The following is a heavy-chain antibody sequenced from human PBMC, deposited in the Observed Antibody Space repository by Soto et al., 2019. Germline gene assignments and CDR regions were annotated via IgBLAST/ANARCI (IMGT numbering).Heavy chain of an antibody. CDR1: GFTFSSYW. D-gene: IGHD2-2*01. CDR3: ARAGCSSTSCYEGWYFDL. Sequence: EVQLVESGGGLVQPGGSLRLSCAASGFTFSSYWMGWVRQAPGKGLEWVANIKQEGSEKYYVDSVKGRFTISRDNAKNSLYLQMNSLRAEDTAVYYCARAGCSSTSCYEGWYFDLWGRGTLVTVSS. CDR2: IKQEGSEK. J-gene: IGHJ2*01. V-gene: IGHV3-7*01.